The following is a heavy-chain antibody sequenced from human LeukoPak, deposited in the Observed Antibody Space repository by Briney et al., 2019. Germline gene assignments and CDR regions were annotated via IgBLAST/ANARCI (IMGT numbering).Heavy chain of an antibody. V-gene: IGHV4-34*01. CDR2: INHSGST. CDR3: ARARYSSSWYPVY. Sequence: PSETLSLTCAGYGGSFSGYYWSWIRQPPGKGLDWIGEINHSGSTDYNPSLKSRVTISVDTSKNQFSLKLSSVTAADTAVYYCARARYSSSWYPVYWGQGTLVTVSS. CDR1: GGSFSGYY. J-gene: IGHJ4*02. D-gene: IGHD6-13*01.